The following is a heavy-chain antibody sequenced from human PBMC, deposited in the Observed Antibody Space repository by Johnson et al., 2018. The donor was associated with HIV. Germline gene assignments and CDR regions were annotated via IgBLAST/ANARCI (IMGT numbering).Heavy chain of an antibody. J-gene: IGHJ3*02. Sequence: QVQLVESGGGVMQPGKSLRLSCEASGFTFRSYAMHWVRQAPGKGLEWVAVITYDGRNKYYTDSVKGRFIISRDNSKNMTNLQMNGLSDEDTADYYCVRDQGSGWPTNACDIWGRGTRVTVSS. CDR1: GFTFRSYA. D-gene: IGHD6-19*01. V-gene: IGHV3-30*04. CDR3: VRDQGSGWPTNACDI. CDR2: ITYDGRNK.